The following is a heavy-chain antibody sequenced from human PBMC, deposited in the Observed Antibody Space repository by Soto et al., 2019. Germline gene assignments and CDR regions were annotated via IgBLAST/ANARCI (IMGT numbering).Heavy chain of an antibody. D-gene: IGHD1-1*01. J-gene: IGHJ4*02. V-gene: IGHV3-23*01. CDR2: FVSSTGST. CDR1: GFTFSRHT. CDR3: AKRHTTVPTPANYFDY. Sequence: GGSLRLSCAASGFTFSRHTMNWVRQAPGKGLEWVSTFVSSTGSTFYADSVEGRFTISKDDSKNTLYLQMNSLRAEDTAVYYCAKRHTTVPTPANYFDYWGQGTLVTVSS.